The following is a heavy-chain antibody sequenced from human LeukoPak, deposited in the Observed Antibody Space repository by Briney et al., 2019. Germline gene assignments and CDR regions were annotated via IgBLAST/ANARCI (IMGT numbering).Heavy chain of an antibody. J-gene: IGHJ4*02. Sequence: RWASLKVSCNISGYTLTDFSMHWVRQAPGKGLEWMGGFNREDDEPIYAPHFRGRVTVTEDTSTDTAYMELSSLRSEDTAVYYCATLDSYYDNSGRPLIPDWGQGTLVTVSS. CDR1: GYTLTDFS. CDR2: FNREDDEP. CDR3: ATLDSYYDNSGRPLIPD. V-gene: IGHV1-24*01. D-gene: IGHD3-22*01.